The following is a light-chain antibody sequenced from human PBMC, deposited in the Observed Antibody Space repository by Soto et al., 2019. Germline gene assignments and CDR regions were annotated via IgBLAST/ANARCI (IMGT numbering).Light chain of an antibody. Sequence: QSVLTQPASVSGSLGQSISISCTEDSSDLTYNSVSWYQHHPHKAPKLIIYDVSYRPSGVSTRFSGSQSAGSASLTISGLQAEDEADYYCQSYGSSPSANFVFGTGTKVTVL. CDR2: DVS. V-gene: IGLV2-14*01. CDR3: QSYGSSPSANFV. CDR1: SSDLTYNS. J-gene: IGLJ1*01.